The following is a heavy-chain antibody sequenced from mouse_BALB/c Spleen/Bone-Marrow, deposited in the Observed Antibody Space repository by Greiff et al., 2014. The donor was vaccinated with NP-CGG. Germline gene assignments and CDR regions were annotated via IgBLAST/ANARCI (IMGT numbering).Heavy chain of an antibody. CDR1: GFTFSSYG. CDR3: ARHQRYYAMDY. J-gene: IGHJ4*01. Sequence: DVMLVESGGDLVKPGGSLKLSCAASGFTFSSYGMSWGRQTPEKRLEWVATISSGGSSTYYPDSVKGRFTISRDNAKNTLYLQMSSLKSEDTAMYYCARHQRYYAMDYWGQGTSVTVSS. CDR2: ISSGGSST. V-gene: IGHV5-6*02.